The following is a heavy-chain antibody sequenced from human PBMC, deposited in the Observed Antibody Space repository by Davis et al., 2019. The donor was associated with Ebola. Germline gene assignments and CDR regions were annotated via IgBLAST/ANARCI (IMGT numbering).Heavy chain of an antibody. Sequence: SVKVSCKASGGTFSSYAISWVRQAPGQGLEWMGGIIPIFGTANYAQKFQGRVTITADESTSTAYMELSSLRSEDTAVYYCARRKYYYRSGTYSNWFDPWGQGTLVTVSS. CDR1: GGTFSSYA. V-gene: IGHV1-69*13. CDR2: IIPIFGTA. J-gene: IGHJ5*02. CDR3: ARRKYYYRSGTYSNWFDP. D-gene: IGHD3-10*01.